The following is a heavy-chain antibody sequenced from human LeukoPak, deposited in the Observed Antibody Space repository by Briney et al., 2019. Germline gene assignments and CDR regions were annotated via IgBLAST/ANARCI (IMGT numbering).Heavy chain of an antibody. CDR3: ARAHSNYYGSGSYPAYNWFDP. CDR2: IKQDGSEK. D-gene: IGHD3-10*01. CDR1: GFTFSSYW. Sequence: GGSLRLSCAASGFTFSSYWMSWVRQAPGKGLEWVANIKQDGSEKYYVDSVKGRFTISRDNAKNSLYLQMNSLRAEDTAVYYCARAHSNYYGSGSYPAYNWFDPWGQGTLVTVSS. J-gene: IGHJ5*02. V-gene: IGHV3-7*01.